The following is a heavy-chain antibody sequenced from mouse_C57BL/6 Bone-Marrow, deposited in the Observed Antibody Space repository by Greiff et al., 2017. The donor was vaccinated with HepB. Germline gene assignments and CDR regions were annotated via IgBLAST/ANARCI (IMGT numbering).Heavy chain of an antibody. V-gene: IGHV3-6*01. CDR1: GYSITSGYY. CDR3: ARDGGNYAMDY. Sequence: EVHLVESGPGLVKPSQSLSLTCSVTGYSITSGYYWNWIRQFPGNKLEWMGYISYDGSNNYNPSLKNRISITRDTSKNQFFLKLNSVTTEDTATYYCARDGGNYAMDYWGQGTSVTVSS. D-gene: IGHD2-14*01. J-gene: IGHJ4*01. CDR2: ISYDGSN.